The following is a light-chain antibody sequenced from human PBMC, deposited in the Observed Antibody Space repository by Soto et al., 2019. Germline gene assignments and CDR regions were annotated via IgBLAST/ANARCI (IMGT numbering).Light chain of an antibody. CDR3: QQYAGPPRT. J-gene: IGKJ1*01. CDR1: QNLGTLY. Sequence: EIVLTQSPGPLSLSPGERSTLSCRASQNLGTLYLAWFQQKSGQAPRLLIYSASRRATGIPDRFTGSGSGTDCTLTINRVEPEDFAVYFCQQYAGPPRTVGQGTKVDIK. CDR2: SAS. V-gene: IGKV3-20*01.